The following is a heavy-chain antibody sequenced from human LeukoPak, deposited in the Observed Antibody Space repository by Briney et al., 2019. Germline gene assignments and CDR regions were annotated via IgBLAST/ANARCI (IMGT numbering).Heavy chain of an antibody. J-gene: IGHJ4*02. CDR2: MSPNSGNT. D-gene: IGHD3-3*01. V-gene: IGHV1-8*01. Sequence: GASVKVSCKASGYTSTSYDINWVRQATGQGLEWMGWMSPNSGNTGYAQKFQGRVTMTRNTSISTAYMELSSLRSEDTAVYYCARGGRIWSGFGKDKPPICWGQGTLVTVSS. CDR1: GYTSTSYD. CDR3: ARGGRIWSGFGKDKPPIC.